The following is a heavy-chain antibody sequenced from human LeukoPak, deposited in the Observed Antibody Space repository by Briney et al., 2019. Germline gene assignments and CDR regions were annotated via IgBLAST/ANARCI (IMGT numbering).Heavy chain of an antibody. Sequence: GRSLRLSCAASGFTFSSYGMHWVRQAPGKGLEWVAVISYDGSNKYYADSVKGRFTISRDNSKSTLYLQMNSLRAEDTAVYYCAKGYSYGYSYGMDVWGQGTTVTVSS. J-gene: IGHJ6*02. CDR3: AKGYSYGYSYGMDV. CDR1: GFTFSSYG. V-gene: IGHV3-30*18. CDR2: ISYDGSNK. D-gene: IGHD5-18*01.